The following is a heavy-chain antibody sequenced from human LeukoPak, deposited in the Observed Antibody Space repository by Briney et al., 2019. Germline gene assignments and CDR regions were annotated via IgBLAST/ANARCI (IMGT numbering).Heavy chain of an antibody. CDR1: GFTFSDYT. V-gene: IGHV3-30-3*01. D-gene: IGHD7-27*01. CDR3: TRAVLGRLYFYYGMDV. CDR2: ISSDGSIE. J-gene: IGHJ6*02. Sequence: GGSLRLSCAASGFTFSDYTMHWVRQALGKGLEWVALISSDGSIEYYADAVKGRFSVSRDNSLNALFLQMNSQRTEDTAIYYCTRAVLGRLYFYYGMDVWGQGTTVTVSS.